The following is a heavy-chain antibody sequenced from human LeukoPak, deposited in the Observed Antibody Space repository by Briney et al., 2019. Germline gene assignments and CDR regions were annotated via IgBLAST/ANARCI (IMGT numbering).Heavy chain of an antibody. V-gene: IGHV1-69*05. Sequence: ASVKVSCKASGGTFSSYAISWVRQAPRQGLEWMGGIIPIFGTANYAQKFQGRVTITTDESTSTAYMELSSLRAEDTAVYYCARERVSHGYVDYYYYYGMDDWGQGTTVTVSS. CDR1: GGTFSSYA. D-gene: IGHD5-18*01. J-gene: IGHJ6*02. CDR3: ARERVSHGYVDYYYYYGMDD. CDR2: IIPIFGTA.